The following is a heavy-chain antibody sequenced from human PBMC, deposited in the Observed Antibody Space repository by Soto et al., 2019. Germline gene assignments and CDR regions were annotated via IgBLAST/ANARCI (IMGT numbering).Heavy chain of an antibody. D-gene: IGHD6-6*01. V-gene: IGHV3-23*01. Sequence: EVKLLESGGGLVQPGESLRLSCAASGFRFWTYSMSWVRQAPGKGLEWVSGISGDGSATSYADSLKGRFTISRDNSKNTLYLQMNSRRVEDTAVYYCVRERQLGVWGQGTTVTVSS. J-gene: IGHJ6*02. CDR3: VRERQLGV. CDR2: ISGDGSAT. CDR1: GFRFWTYS.